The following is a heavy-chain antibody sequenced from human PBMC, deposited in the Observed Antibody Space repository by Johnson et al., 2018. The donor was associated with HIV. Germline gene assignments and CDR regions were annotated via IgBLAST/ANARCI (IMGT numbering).Heavy chain of an antibody. CDR1: GFTFSSFA. CDR2: ISSIGGST. J-gene: IGHJ3*02. Sequence: VQLVESGGGLLQPGGSLRLSCAASGFTFSSFAMSWVRQAPGKGLEWVSGISSIGGSTYYADSVKGRFTISRDNSKNTLYLQMNSLRAEDTAVYYCARGGYSGSYWGPGAFDIWGQGTMVTVSS. D-gene: IGHD1-26*01. CDR3: ARGGYSGSYWGPGAFDI. V-gene: IGHV3-23*04.